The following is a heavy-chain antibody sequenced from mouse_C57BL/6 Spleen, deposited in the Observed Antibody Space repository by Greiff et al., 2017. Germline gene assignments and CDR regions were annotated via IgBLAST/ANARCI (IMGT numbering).Heavy chain of an antibody. Sequence: VKLMESDAELVKPGASVKISCKVSGYTFTDHTIHWMKQRPEQGLEWIGYIYPRDGSTKYNEKFKGKATLTADKSSSTAYMQLNSLTSEDSAVYFCARRGVGRGYYAMDYWGQGTSVTVSS. D-gene: IGHD4-1*01. J-gene: IGHJ4*01. CDR2: IYPRDGST. CDR3: ARRGVGRGYYAMDY. V-gene: IGHV1-78*01. CDR1: GYTFTDHT.